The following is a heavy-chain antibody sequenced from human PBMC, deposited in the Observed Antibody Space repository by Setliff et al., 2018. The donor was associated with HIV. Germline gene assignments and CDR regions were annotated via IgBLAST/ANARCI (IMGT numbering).Heavy chain of an antibody. V-gene: IGHV5-51*01. CDR3: ARGPIDFYDRVYFDC. J-gene: IGHJ4*02. CDR2: IWPDDSDT. CDR1: GYSFTNYW. D-gene: IGHD3-22*01. Sequence: GESLKISCKASGYSFTNYWVGWVRQMPGNGLEWMGLIWPDDSDTMYSPSFQGQVTVSADKSISTTYLQWTSLKAQDTAMYYCARGPIDFYDRVYFDCWGQGSLVTVSS.